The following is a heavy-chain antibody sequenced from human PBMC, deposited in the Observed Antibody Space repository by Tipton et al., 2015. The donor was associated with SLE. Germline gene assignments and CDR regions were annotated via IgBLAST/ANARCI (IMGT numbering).Heavy chain of an antibody. V-gene: IGHV3-21*01. D-gene: IGHD3-22*01. CDR2: ISSSSNYI. CDR3: ARQGDDSSGYYCDY. J-gene: IGHJ4*02. CDR1: GFPFSSYS. Sequence: SLRLSCAASGFPFSSYSMNWVRQAPGKCLEWVSSISSSSNYIYYADSVKGRFTISRDNAKISLYLQMNSLRAEDTAVYYCARQGDDSSGYYCDYWGQGTLVTVSS.